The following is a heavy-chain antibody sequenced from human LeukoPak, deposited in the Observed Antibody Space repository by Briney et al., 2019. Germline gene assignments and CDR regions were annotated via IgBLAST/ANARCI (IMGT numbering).Heavy chain of an antibody. CDR2: INPDSGDT. J-gene: IGHJ3*02. CDR3: ARDGNFDI. V-gene: IGHV1-2*02. Sequence: ASVKVSCKASGYTFTGYYIHWVRQAPGQGLEWMGWINPDSGDTNSAQKFQGRVTMTRDTSISTFYMEVTGLRSDDTALYYCARDGNFDIWGQGTMVTISS. D-gene: IGHD4-23*01. CDR1: GYTFTGYY.